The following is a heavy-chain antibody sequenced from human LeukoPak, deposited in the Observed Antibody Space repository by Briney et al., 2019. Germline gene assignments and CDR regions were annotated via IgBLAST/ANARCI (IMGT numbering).Heavy chain of an antibody. Sequence: PGGSLRLSCAASGFTFSSYGMHWVRQAPGKGLEWVAFIRYDGSNKYYADSVKGRFTISRDNSKNTLYLQMNSLRAEDTAVYYCAKGTSIAARLFDYWGQGTLVTVSS. CDR2: IRYDGSNK. V-gene: IGHV3-30*02. D-gene: IGHD6-6*01. CDR3: AKGTSIAARLFDY. CDR1: GFTFSSYG. J-gene: IGHJ4*02.